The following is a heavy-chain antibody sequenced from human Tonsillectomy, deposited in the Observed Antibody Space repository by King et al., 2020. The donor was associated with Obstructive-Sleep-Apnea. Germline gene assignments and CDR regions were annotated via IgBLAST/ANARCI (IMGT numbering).Heavy chain of an antibody. V-gene: IGHV4-34*01. Sequence: VQLQQWGAGLLKPSETLSLTCAVYGGSFSGYYWSWIRQPPGKGLEWIGEINHSGSTNYNTSLKSRVTISVDTSKNQFSLKLSSVTAADTAVYYCARERIAAAGTWDYYYYGMDVWGQGTTVTVSS. J-gene: IGHJ6*02. CDR3: ARERIAAAGTWDYYYYGMDV. CDR1: GGSFSGYY. D-gene: IGHD6-13*01. CDR2: INHSGST.